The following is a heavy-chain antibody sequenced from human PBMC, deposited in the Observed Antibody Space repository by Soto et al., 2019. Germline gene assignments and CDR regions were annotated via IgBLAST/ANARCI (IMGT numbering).Heavy chain of an antibody. CDR3: ARVAYYYDSSGYFY. J-gene: IGHJ4*02. CDR1: GFTFSSYS. D-gene: IGHD3-22*01. CDR2: ISPSSSSI. V-gene: IGHV3-48*01. Sequence: GGSLRLSCAASGFTFSSYSMHWVRQAPGKGLEWVSYISPSSSSIYYADSVKGRFTISRDNAKNSLYLQMDSLRAEDTAVYYCARVAYYYDSSGYFYWGQGTLVTVSS.